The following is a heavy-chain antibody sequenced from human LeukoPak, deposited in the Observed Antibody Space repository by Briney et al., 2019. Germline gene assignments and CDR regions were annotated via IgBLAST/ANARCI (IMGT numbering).Heavy chain of an antibody. Sequence: PSDTLSLLCTVSCGFISSGGYYWSWIRQHPGKGLEWIGYIYYSGSTYYNPSLKSRVTISVDTSKNQFSLKLSSVTAADTAVYYCASVFRRVGATQPYYFDYWGQGTLVTVSS. D-gene: IGHD1-26*01. J-gene: IGHJ4*02. CDR2: IYYSGST. CDR3: ASVFRRVGATQPYYFDY. CDR1: CGFISSGGYY. V-gene: IGHV4-31*03.